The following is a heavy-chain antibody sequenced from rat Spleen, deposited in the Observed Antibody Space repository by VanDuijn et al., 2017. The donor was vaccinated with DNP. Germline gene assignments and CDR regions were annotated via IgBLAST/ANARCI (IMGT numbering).Heavy chain of an antibody. CDR3: ARDTGVY. CDR1: GFTFSDSA. D-gene: IGHD2-1*01. J-gene: IGHJ2*01. V-gene: IGHV5-7*01. Sequence: EVQLVESGGGVVQPGNSLKLSCAASGFTFSDSAMAWVRQSPKKGLEWVATISYDGSSTYYRDSVKGRFTISRDNAKSTLYLQMDSLRSEDTATYYCARDTGVYWGQGVMVTVSS. CDR2: ISYDGSST.